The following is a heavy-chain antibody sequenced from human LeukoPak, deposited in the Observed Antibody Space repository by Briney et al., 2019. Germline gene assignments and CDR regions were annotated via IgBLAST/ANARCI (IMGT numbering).Heavy chain of an antibody. CDR2: IIPIFGTA. Sequence: GASVKVSCKASGGTFSSYAISWVRQAPGQGLDWMGGIIPIFGTANYAQKFQGRVTITTDESTSTAYMELSSLRSEDTAVYYCARQRSCSGGSCYHIHAFDIWGQGTMVTVSS. CDR1: GGTFSSYA. CDR3: ARQRSCSGGSCYHIHAFDI. D-gene: IGHD2-15*01. V-gene: IGHV1-69*05. J-gene: IGHJ3*02.